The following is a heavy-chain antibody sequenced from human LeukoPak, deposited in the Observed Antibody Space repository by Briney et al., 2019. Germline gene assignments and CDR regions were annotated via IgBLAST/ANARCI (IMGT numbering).Heavy chain of an antibody. V-gene: IGHV3-7*01. Sequence: PGGSLRHSCSASGFTVSSNYMSWVRQAPGKGLEWVANIKRDGSGNYYVGSVEGRFTISRDNAKNSLYLQMSSLRAEDTAIYYCARALYNRGWYPDYFDSWGQGTLVTVSA. CDR3: ARALYNRGWYPDYFDS. D-gene: IGHD6-19*01. J-gene: IGHJ4*02. CDR1: GFTVSSNY. CDR2: IKRDGSGN.